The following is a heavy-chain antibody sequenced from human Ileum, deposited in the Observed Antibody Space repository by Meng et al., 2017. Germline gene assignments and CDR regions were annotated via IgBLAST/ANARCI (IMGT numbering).Heavy chain of an antibody. D-gene: IGHD3-10*01. J-gene: IGHJ4*02. CDR1: GDSVPSDSAA. V-gene: IGHV6-1*01. CDR3: ARDYYPSGTYSHLFDY. Sequence: SQTLSLTCVISGDSVPSDSAAWNWIRQSPSRGLEWLGRTYYRSKWSKWYNDYAVPVKGRITINPDTSKNQFSLQLSSVTPEDTAVYYCARDYYPSGTYSHLFDYWGQGTLVTVSS. CDR2: TYYRSKWSKWYN.